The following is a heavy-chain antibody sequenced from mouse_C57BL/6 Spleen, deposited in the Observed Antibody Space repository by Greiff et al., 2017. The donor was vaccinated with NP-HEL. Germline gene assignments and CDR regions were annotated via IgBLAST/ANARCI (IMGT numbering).Heavy chain of an antibody. CDR3: ARDGVSSYGSSPVYFDY. CDR1: GYTFTDYY. V-gene: IGHV1-75*01. CDR2: IFPGSGST. J-gene: IGHJ2*01. Sequence: VQLQQSGPELVKPGASVKISCKASGYTFTDYYINWVKQRPGQGLEWIGWIFPGSGSTYYNEKFKGKATLTVDKSSSTAYMLLSSLTSEDSAVYFCARDGVSSYGSSPVYFDYWGQGTTLTVSS. D-gene: IGHD1-1*01.